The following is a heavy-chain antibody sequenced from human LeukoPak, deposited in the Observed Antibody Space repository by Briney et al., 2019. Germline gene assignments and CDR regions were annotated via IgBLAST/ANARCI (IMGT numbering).Heavy chain of an antibody. J-gene: IGHJ6*03. D-gene: IGHD1-14*01. CDR3: AGDRDSSGYMDV. CDR1: GYTFTSYD. CDR2: MNPNSGNT. Sequence: ASVKVSCKASGYTFTSYDINWVRQATGQGLEWMGWMNPNSGNTGYAQKFQGRVTITRNTSISTAYMELSSLRSEDTALYYCAGDRDSSGYMDVWGKGTTVTVSS. V-gene: IGHV1-8*03.